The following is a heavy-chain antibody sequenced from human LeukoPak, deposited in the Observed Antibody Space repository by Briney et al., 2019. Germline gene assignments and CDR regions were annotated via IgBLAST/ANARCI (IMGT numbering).Heavy chain of an antibody. CDR3: AKDPGSGGGY. V-gene: IGHV3-23*01. D-gene: IGHD3-10*01. CDR1: GFTFSSYA. J-gene: IGHJ4*02. Sequence: GGSLRLSCAASGFTFSSYAMSWVRQAPGKGLEWVSAISGSGGSTYYADSVKGRFTVSRDNSLNTLYLQMKSLRAEDTAVYYCAKDPGSGGGYWGQGTLVTVSS. CDR2: ISGSGGST.